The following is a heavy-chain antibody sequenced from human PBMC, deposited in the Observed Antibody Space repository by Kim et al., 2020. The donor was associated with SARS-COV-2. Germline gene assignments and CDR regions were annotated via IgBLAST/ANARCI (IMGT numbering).Heavy chain of an antibody. CDR3: AQRATMVRGVIEN. CDR1: GGSISSGSYY. V-gene: IGHV4-61*02. J-gene: IGHJ4*02. CDR2: IYTSGST. D-gene: IGHD3-10*01. Sequence: SETLFLTCTVSGGSISSGSYYWSWIRQPAGKGLEWIGRIYTSGSTNYNPSLKSRVTISVDTSKNQFSLKLSSVTAADTAVYYCAQRATMVRGVIENWGQGTLVTVSS.